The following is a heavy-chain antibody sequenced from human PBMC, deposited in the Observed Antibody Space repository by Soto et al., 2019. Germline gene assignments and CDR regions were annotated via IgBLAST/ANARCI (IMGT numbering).Heavy chain of an antibody. CDR3: ARRYGDCFDY. Sequence: PSETLSLTCTVPGGSISSDYWSWIRQPPGKGLEWIGYIYYSGSTNYNPSLKSRGTISVDTSKNQFSLKLSSVTAADTAVYYCARRYGDCFDYWGQGTLVTVSS. V-gene: IGHV4-59*08. CDR2: IYYSGST. J-gene: IGHJ4*02. D-gene: IGHD4-17*01. CDR1: GGSISSDY.